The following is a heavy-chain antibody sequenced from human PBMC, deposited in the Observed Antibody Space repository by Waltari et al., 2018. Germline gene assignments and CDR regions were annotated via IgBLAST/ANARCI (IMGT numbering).Heavy chain of an antibody. D-gene: IGHD2-15*01. Sequence: QVQLQESGPGLVKPSETLSLTCTVSGGSMNSYYWSWIRQPPGKGLEWIGYMYFTGNTYYKPSLKSRVTISLDTSKKQFSLRLTSVTAADTALYFCARTPLGYCSGGNCYSGYYSDYWGQGTLVTVSS. V-gene: IGHV4-59*01. CDR3: ARTPLGYCSGGNCYSGYYSDY. J-gene: IGHJ4*02. CDR1: GGSMNSYY. CDR2: MYFTGNT.